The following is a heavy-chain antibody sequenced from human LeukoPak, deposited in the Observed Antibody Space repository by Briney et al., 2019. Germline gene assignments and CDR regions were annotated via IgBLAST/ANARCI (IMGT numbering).Heavy chain of an antibody. V-gene: IGHV4-34*01. Sequence: SETLSLTCAVYGGSFSGYYWSWIRQPRGKGLEWIGEINHSGSTNYNPSLKSRVTISVDTSKNQFSLKLSSVTAADTAVYYCARLVGRRPGSRSDYWGQGTLVTVSS. D-gene: IGHD2-15*01. J-gene: IGHJ4*02. CDR3: ARLVGRRPGSRSDY. CDR2: INHSGST. CDR1: GGSFSGYY.